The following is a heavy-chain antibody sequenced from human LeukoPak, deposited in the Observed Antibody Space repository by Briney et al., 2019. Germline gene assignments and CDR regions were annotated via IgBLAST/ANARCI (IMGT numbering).Heavy chain of an antibody. V-gene: IGHV3-64*02. J-gene: IGHJ4*02. CDR2: IIKNGGST. D-gene: IGHD3-22*01. Sequence: GGRLRLSCAASGFTFSIYAMHWVRQAPGKGLEYVSGIIKNGGSTYYADSVKGRFNISRDNSNNTLYLQMGFVRAEDMAVYYCVRTDYYDSSGYYDDFDYWGQGTLVTVSS. CDR3: VRTDYYDSSGYYDDFDY. CDR1: GFTFSIYA.